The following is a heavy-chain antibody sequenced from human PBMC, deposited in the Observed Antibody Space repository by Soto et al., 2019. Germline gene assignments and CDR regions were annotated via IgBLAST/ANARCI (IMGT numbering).Heavy chain of an antibody. V-gene: IGHV3-30-3*01. J-gene: IGHJ4*02. CDR3: ARESQMEHHFDY. CDR1: GFTFSSYA. Sequence: QVQLVESGGGVVQPGRSLRLSCAASGFTFSSYAMHWVRQAPGKGLEWVAVISYDGSNKYYADSVKGRFTISRDNSKNTLYLQMNSLRAEDTAVYYCARESQMEHHFDYWGQGTLVTVSS. CDR2: ISYDGSNK. D-gene: IGHD1-1*01.